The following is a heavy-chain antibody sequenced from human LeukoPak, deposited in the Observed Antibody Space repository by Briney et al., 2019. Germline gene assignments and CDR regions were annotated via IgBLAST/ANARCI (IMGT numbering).Heavy chain of an antibody. CDR1: GGSFSGYY. V-gene: IGHV4-34*01. D-gene: IGHD5-12*01. J-gene: IGHJ4*02. CDR2: INHSGST. CDR3: ARAGKGRNSKREYSGYYFDY. Sequence: SETLSLTCAVYGGSFSGYYWSWIRQPPGKGLEWIGEINHSGSTNYNPSLTSRGTISVDTSKNQFSLKLSSVTAADTAVYYCARAGKGRNSKREYSGYYFDYWGQGTLVTVSS.